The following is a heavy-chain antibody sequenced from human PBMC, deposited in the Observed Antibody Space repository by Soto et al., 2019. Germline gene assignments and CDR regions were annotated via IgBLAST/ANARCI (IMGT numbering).Heavy chain of an antibody. CDR2: INHSGST. Sequence: SETLSLTCAVSGGSFSGDCYSWSWIRQPPGTGLEWIGEINHSGSTNYNPSLKSRVTISVDTSKNQFSLKLTSVTAADTAVYYCARDKITGLFDYWGQGTLVTVSS. CDR1: GGSFSGDCYS. CDR3: ARDKITGLFDY. J-gene: IGHJ4*02. D-gene: IGHD2-8*02. V-gene: IGHV4-34*01.